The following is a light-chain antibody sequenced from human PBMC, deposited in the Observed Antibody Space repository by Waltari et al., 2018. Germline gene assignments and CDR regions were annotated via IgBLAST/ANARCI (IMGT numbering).Light chain of an antibody. Sequence: RASRKVSSSYLAWYQQKPGQAPRLLIYGASSRATGIPDRFSGSGSGTDFTLTISRLEPEDFAVYYCQQYGSSPWTFGQGTKVEIK. J-gene: IGKJ1*01. V-gene: IGKV3-20*01. CDR2: GAS. CDR3: QQYGSSPWT. CDR1: RKVSSSY.